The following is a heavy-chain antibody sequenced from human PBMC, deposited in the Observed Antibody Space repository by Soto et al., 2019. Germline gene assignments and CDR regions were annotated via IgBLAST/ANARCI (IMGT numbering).Heavy chain of an antibody. CDR3: ARDGESAVAGPYIDY. CDR2: IIPILGIA. Sequence: QVQLVQSGAEVKKPGSSVKVSCKASGGTFSSYTISWVRQAPGQGLEWMGRIIPILGIANYAQKFQGRVTIXXDXSXXTAYMELSSLSSEDTAVYYCARDGESAVAGPYIDYWGQGTLVTVSS. V-gene: IGHV1-69*08. D-gene: IGHD6-19*01. CDR1: GGTFSSYT. J-gene: IGHJ4*02.